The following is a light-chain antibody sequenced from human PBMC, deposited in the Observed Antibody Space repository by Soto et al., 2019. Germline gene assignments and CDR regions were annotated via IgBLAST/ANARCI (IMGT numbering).Light chain of an antibody. CDR3: CSYAGSSTYV. J-gene: IGLJ1*01. CDR1: SSDVGSYNL. V-gene: IGLV2-23*02. CDR2: EVS. Sequence: QSVLTQPASVSGSPGQSITISCTGTSSDVGSYNLVSWYQQHPGKATKLMIYEVSKRPSGVSNRFSGSKSGNTAYLTISGLQAEDEADYYCCSYAGSSTYVFGTGDQGHRP.